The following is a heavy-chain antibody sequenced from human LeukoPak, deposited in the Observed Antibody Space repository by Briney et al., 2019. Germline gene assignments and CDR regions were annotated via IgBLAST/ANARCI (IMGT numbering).Heavy chain of an antibody. Sequence: ASVKVSCKTSGYTFTDYYMHWVRQAPGQGLEWMGWINPNSGGTNYAQKFQGRVTMTRDTSISTAYMELSRLRSDDTAVYYCATGDYGGNLAFDYRGQGTLVTVSS. CDR1: GYTFTDYY. CDR2: INPNSGGT. D-gene: IGHD4-23*01. J-gene: IGHJ4*02. V-gene: IGHV1-2*02. CDR3: ATGDYGGNLAFDY.